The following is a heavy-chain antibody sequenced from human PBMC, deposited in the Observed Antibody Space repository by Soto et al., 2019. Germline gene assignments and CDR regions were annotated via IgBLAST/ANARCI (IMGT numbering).Heavy chain of an antibody. V-gene: IGHV1-8*01. D-gene: IGHD2-2*01. CDR2: MNPNSGNT. CDR3: ASLRPLFCSSTSCMDV. Sequence: ASVKVSCKASGYTFTSYDINWVRQATGQGLEWMGWMNPNSGNTGYAQKFQGRVTMTRNTSISTAYMELSSLRSEDTAAYYCASLRPLFCSSTSCMDVWGKGTTVTVSS. CDR1: GYTFTSYD. J-gene: IGHJ6*04.